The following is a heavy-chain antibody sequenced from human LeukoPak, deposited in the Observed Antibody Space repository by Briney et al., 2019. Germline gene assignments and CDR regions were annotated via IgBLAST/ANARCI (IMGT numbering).Heavy chain of an antibody. Sequence: PSETLSLTCAVYGGSFSGHYCSWIRQPPGKGLEWVGDINHVGGSKYNPSLESRLTMSLDTSKNQFSLKLTSVTAADTAVYYCAREAGSWNFGILDSWGQGILVTVST. CDR1: GGSFSGHY. CDR2: INHVGGS. CDR3: AREAGSWNFGILDS. J-gene: IGHJ4*02. D-gene: IGHD1-7*01. V-gene: IGHV4-34*01.